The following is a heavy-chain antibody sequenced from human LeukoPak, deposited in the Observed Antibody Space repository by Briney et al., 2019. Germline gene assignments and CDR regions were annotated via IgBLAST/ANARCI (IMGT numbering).Heavy chain of an antibody. D-gene: IGHD2-21*02. J-gene: IGHJ6*02. Sequence: SETLSLTCTVSGGSISSYYWSWIRQPAGKGLEWIGRIYTSGSTNYNPSLKSRVTMSVDTSKNQFSLKLSSVTAADTAVYYCARKRVVTALHYYYGMDVWGQGTTVTVSS. CDR1: GGSISSYY. CDR3: ARKRVVTALHYYYGMDV. V-gene: IGHV4-4*07. CDR2: IYTSGST.